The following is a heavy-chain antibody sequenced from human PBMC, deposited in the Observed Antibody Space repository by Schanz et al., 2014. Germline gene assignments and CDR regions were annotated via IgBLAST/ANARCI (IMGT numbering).Heavy chain of an antibody. Sequence: VQLVESGGGVVQPGRSLRLSCAASGFTFSSYGMHWVRQAPGKGLEWVSAISGSGGSTYYADSVKGRFTISRDNSKNTLYLQMNSLRAEDTALYYCARVLGGDEGLDQWGQGTLVTVSS. D-gene: IGHD4-17*01. CDR3: ARVLGGDEGLDQ. CDR2: ISGSGGST. V-gene: IGHV3-23*04. CDR1: GFTFSSYG. J-gene: IGHJ4*02.